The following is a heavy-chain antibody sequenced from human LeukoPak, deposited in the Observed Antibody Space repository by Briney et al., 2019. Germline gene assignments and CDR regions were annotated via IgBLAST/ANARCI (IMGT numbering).Heavy chain of an antibody. CDR2: IYYSGST. D-gene: IGHD3-22*01. CDR1: GGSISSYY. CDR3: ARDNYYDSKAFDI. V-gene: IGHV4-59*12. J-gene: IGHJ3*02. Sequence: SETLSLTCTVSGGSISSYYWSWIRQPPGKGLEWIGYIYYSGSTNYNPSLKSRVTISVDTSKNQFSLKLSSVTAADTAVYYCARDNYYDSKAFDIWGQGTMVTVSS.